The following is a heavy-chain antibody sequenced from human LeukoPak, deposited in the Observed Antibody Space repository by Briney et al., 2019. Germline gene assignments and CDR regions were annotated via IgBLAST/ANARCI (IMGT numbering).Heavy chain of an antibody. J-gene: IGHJ3*02. CDR3: AKLLAYGSGSYHTSPDAFDI. V-gene: IGHV3-30*18. D-gene: IGHD3-10*01. CDR1: GFTFSSYG. Sequence: GRSLRLSCAASGFTFSSYGMHWVRQAPGKGLEWVAVISYDGSNKYYADSVKGRFTISRDNSKNTLYLQMNSLRAEDTAVYYCAKLLAYGSGSYHTSPDAFDIWGQGTMVTVSS. CDR2: ISYDGSNK.